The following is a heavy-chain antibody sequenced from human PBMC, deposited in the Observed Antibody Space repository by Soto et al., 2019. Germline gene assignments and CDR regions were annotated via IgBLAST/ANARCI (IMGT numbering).Heavy chain of an antibody. Sequence: ASVKVSCKASGGTFSSYTISWVRQAPGQGLEWMGRIIPILGIANYAQKFQGRVTITADKSTSTAYMELSSLRSEDTAVYYCARSPSRYCSGGSCQYFQHWGQGTLVTVSS. J-gene: IGHJ1*01. CDR3: ARSPSRYCSGGSCQYFQH. CDR2: IIPILGIA. D-gene: IGHD2-15*01. V-gene: IGHV1-69*02. CDR1: GGTFSSYT.